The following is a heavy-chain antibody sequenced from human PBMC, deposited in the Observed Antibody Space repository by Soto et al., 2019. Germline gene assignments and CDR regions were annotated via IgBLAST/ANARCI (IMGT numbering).Heavy chain of an antibody. Sequence: SETLSLTCTVSGGSVSSGSYFWSWIRQPPGKGLEWIGYVYYSGSTNHNPSLKSRVTISVDTSKNQFSLRLTSVTAADTAVYYGASRSPVRQEEGYCSGGSCHSHWGQG. CDR2: VYYSGST. D-gene: IGHD2-15*01. CDR1: GGSVSSGSYF. J-gene: IGHJ1*01. CDR3: ASRSPVRQEEGYCSGGSCHSH. V-gene: IGHV4-61*01.